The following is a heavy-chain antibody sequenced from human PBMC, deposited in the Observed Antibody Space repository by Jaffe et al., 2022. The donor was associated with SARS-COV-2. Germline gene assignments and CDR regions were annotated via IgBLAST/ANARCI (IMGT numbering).Heavy chain of an antibody. V-gene: IGHV3-13*01. CDR3: ARGYCTNGCTYANYWYFDL. Sequence: EVQLVESGGGLVQPGGSLRLSCAASGFTFSSYDMHWVRQATGKGLEWVSAIGTAGDTYYPGSVKGRFTISRENAKNSLYLQMNSLRAGDTAVYYCARGYCTNGCTYANYWYFDLWGRGTLVTVSS. J-gene: IGHJ2*01. CDR1: GFTFSSYD. CDR2: IGTAGDT. D-gene: IGHD2-8*01.